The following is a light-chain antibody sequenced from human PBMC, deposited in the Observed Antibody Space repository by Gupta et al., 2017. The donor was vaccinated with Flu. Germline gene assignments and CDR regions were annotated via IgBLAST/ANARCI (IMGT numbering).Light chain of an antibody. CDR2: GAS. CDR3: QKCNSAPQIT. J-gene: IGKJ5*01. V-gene: IGKV1-27*01. Sequence: DIQMTQPPSSLSASVGDRVTITCRASQGISNSLAWFQQKPGKAPKLLIYGASTLQSGVPSRFIGSGSGTDFTLTISSLQPEDVATYYCQKCNSAPQITFGQGTRLEIK. CDR1: QGISNS.